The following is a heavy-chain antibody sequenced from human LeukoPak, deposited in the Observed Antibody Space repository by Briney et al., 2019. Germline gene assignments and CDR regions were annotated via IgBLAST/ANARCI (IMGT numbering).Heavy chain of an antibody. CDR2: IWYDGSNK. CDR3: ARGYGSGDLLYYYGMDV. V-gene: IGHV3-33*01. Sequence: PGRSLRLSCAASGFTFSSYGMHWVRPAPGKGLKWVAVIWYDGSNKYYADSVKGRFTISRDNSKNTLYLQMNSLRAEDTAVYYCARGYGSGDLLYYYGMDVWGQGTTVTVSS. CDR1: GFTFSSYG. D-gene: IGHD3-10*01. J-gene: IGHJ6*02.